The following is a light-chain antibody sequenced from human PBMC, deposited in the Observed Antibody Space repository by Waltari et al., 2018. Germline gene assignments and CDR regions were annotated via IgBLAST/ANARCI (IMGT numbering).Light chain of an antibody. CDR3: SSYTGGSTSV. CDR2: DVS. Sequence: QSALTQPASVSGSPGQSITISCPGSSSDFPTTNYASWSQQHPGKPPKLMIYDVSNRPPGVSIRFSASKSGNTASLTISGLRAEDEADYHCSSYTGGSTSVFGTGTKVTVL. J-gene: IGLJ1*01. CDR1: SSDFPTTNY. V-gene: IGLV2-14*03.